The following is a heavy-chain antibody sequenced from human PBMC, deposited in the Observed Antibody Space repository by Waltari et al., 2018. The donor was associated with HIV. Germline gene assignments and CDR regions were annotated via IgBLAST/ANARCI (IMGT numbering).Heavy chain of an antibody. V-gene: IGHV4-38-2*02. J-gene: IGHJ4*02. CDR3: ARDIGSRKETTYFDY. Sequence: QVQLQESGPGLVKPSETLSLTCAVPVYSISSGYYWGWIRQPPGNGLEWIGTIYHSGSTYYNPSLKSRVTISVDTSKNQFSLKLSSVTAADTAVYYCARDIGSRKETTYFDYWGQGTLVTVSS. CDR2: IYHSGST. CDR1: VYSISSGYY. D-gene: IGHD1-7*01.